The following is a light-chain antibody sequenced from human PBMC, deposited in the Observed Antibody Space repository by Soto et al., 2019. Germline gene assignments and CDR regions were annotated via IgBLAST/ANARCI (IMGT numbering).Light chain of an antibody. CDR3: QQYYRPPYT. Sequence: DIVMTQSPDSLAVSLGERATINCKSSQSILYSSNNKNQLAWYQQKPGQPPKLLFYWESTRESGVPDRFSGSESGTDFTLTISSLQAEDVAVYYCQQYYRPPYTFGQGTKLEI. CDR2: WES. V-gene: IGKV4-1*01. J-gene: IGKJ2*01. CDR1: QSILYSSNNKNQ.